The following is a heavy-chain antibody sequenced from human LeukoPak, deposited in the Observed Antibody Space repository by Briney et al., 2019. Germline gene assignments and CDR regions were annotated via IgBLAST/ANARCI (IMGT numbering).Heavy chain of an antibody. D-gene: IGHD1-26*01. V-gene: IGHV4-39*07. Sequence: PSETLSLTCTVSGGSISSSSYYWGWIRQPPGKGLEWIGSIYYSGSTYYNPSLKSRVTISVDTSKNQFSLKLSSVTAADTAVYYCARDEWGLNSAFDIWGQGTMVTVSS. J-gene: IGHJ3*02. CDR1: GGSISSSSYY. CDR3: ARDEWGLNSAFDI. CDR2: IYYSGST.